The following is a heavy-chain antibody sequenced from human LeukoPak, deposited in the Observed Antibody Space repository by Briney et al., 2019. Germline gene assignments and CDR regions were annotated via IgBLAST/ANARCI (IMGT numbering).Heavy chain of an antibody. D-gene: IGHD4-11*01. J-gene: IGHJ4*02. Sequence: GGSLRLSCAASGFTFSSNGMHWVRQAPGKGLEWVAVISYDGSIKYYADSVKGRFTISRDNSKNTLYLQTNSLTAEDTAVYYCANGNDYILNYWGQGTLVTVSS. CDR2: ISYDGSIK. CDR1: GFTFSSNG. CDR3: ANGNDYILNY. V-gene: IGHV3-30*18.